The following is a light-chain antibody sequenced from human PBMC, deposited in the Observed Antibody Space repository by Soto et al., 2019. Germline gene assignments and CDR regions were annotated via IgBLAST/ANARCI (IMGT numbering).Light chain of an antibody. J-gene: IGKJ4*01. CDR3: QQYGSSPLT. CDR1: QSVSSN. CDR2: GAS. V-gene: IGKV3-15*01. Sequence: EIVMTQSPATLSVSPGERATLSSRASQSVSSNLAWYQQKPGQAPRLLIYGASTRATGIPARFSGSGSGTEFTLTISRLEPEDFAVYYCQQYGSSPLTFGGGTKVDIK.